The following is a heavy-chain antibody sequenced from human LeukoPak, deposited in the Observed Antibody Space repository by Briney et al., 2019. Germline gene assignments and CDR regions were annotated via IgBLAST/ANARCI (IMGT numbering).Heavy chain of an antibody. D-gene: IGHD2-15*01. CDR1: RFTFNHFW. Sequence: GGSLRLSCAASRFTFNHFWMSWIRQAPGKGLEWVAYIKKTGSETYYVDSVKGRFTITRDNTRNSLFLQMYSLRAEDTAVYFCAREDGYCSGGNCYSYFDSWGQGTLVTVSA. CDR3: AREDGYCSGGNCYSYFDS. J-gene: IGHJ4*02. CDR2: IKKTGSET. V-gene: IGHV3-7*01.